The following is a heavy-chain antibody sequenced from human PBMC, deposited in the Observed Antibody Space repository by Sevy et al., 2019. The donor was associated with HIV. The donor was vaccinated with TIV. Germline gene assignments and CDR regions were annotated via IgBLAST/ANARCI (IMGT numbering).Heavy chain of an antibody. V-gene: IGHV3-30*18. CDR2: ISHDGINE. Sequence: GGSLRLSCIGSGFSFSYYGIYWVRQSPGKGLDWVALISHDGINEYYADSVKGRFTISRDNSKNTVYLEMNSLRNEDTAIYYCANAYSGSYSHSYLYALDVWGQGTTVTVSS. J-gene: IGHJ6*02. D-gene: IGHD1-26*01. CDR3: ANAYSGSYSHSYLYALDV. CDR1: GFSFSYYG.